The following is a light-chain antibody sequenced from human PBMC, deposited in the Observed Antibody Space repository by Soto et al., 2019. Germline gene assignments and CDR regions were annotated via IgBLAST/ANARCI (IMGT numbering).Light chain of an antibody. J-gene: IGKJ5*01. V-gene: IGKV1-39*01. CDR2: AAS. CDR1: QSIRSY. CDR3: QQSYSTTRT. Sequence: DIQMTQSPSSLSASVGDRVTITCRESQSIRSYLTWYQQKPGQAPKVXIYAASSLQSGVPSRFSGSGSGTDFTLTISSLQPEDFATYYCQQSYSTTRTFGQGTRVEIK.